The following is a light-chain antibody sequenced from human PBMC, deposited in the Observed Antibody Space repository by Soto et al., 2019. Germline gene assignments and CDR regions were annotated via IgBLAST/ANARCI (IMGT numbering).Light chain of an antibody. J-gene: IGKJ2*01. CDR2: GAS. V-gene: IGKV3-15*01. CDR1: QSVAIN. CDR3: QQYNNWPPYT. Sequence: ETVMTQSPVTLSVSPGERATLSCRASQSVAINLAWYQQRPGQAPRLLIYGASTRATGIPARFSGSGSGTEFTLTISSLRSEDFAVYYCQQYNNWPPYTFGQGTKLEIK.